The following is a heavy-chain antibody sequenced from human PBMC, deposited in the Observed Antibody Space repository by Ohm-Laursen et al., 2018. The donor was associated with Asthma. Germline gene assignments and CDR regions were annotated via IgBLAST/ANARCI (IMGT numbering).Heavy chain of an antibody. Sequence: SLRLSCTASGYTFSRYSIHWVRQIPGQALEWVASISTASSFIYYADSVRGRFTTSRDNARNSVYLQMNSLRAEDTALYYCARIGPEWELPGREYSLHHWGEGTLVTVSS. CDR3: ARIGPEWELPGREYSLHH. CDR2: ISTASSFI. D-gene: IGHD1-26*01. J-gene: IGHJ1*01. V-gene: IGHV3-21*01. CDR1: GYTFSRYS.